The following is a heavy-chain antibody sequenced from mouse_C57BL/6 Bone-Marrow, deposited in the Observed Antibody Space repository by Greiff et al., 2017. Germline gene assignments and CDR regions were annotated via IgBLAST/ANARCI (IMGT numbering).Heavy chain of an antibody. Sequence: QVQLQQSGAELVRPGASVTLSCKASGYTFTDYEMHWVKQTPVHGLEWIGAIDPETGGTAYNQKFKGKAILTADKSSSTAYMELRSLTSEDSAVYYCTRTGSSYGYWYFDVWGTGPTVTVSS. D-gene: IGHD1-1*01. CDR3: TRTGSSYGYWYFDV. CDR2: IDPETGGT. V-gene: IGHV1-15*01. J-gene: IGHJ1*03. CDR1: GYTFTDYE.